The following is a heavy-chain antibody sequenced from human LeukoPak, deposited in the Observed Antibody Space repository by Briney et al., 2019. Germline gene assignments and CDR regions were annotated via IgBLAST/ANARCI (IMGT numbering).Heavy chain of an antibody. J-gene: IGHJ6*02. CDR2: ISSSSSYI. CDR3: ARDSAYDSSGYYPRMDV. V-gene: IGHV3-21*01. Sequence: GGSLRLSCAASGFTFSSYSMNWVRQAPGKGLEWVSSISSSSSYIYYADSVKGRFTISRDNAKNSLYLQMNSLRAEDTAVYHCARDSAYDSSGYYPRMDVWGQGTTVTVSS. D-gene: IGHD3-22*01. CDR1: GFTFSSYS.